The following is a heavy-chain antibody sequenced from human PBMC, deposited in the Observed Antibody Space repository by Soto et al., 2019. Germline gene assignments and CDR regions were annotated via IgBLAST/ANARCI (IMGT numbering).Heavy chain of an antibody. D-gene: IGHD3-3*01. Sequence: ASVKVSCKASGYTFTSYGISWVRQAPGQGLEWMGWISAYNGNTNYAQKLQGRVTMTTDTSTSTAYMELRSLRSADTAVYYCARDSTIFGVVIIDYWGQGTLVTVSS. V-gene: IGHV1-18*01. CDR3: ARDSTIFGVVIIDY. J-gene: IGHJ4*02. CDR2: ISAYNGNT. CDR1: GYTFTSYG.